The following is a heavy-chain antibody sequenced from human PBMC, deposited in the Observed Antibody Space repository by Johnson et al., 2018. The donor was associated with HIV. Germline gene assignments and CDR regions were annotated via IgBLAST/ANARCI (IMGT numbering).Heavy chain of an antibody. D-gene: IGHD6-6*01. Sequence: VQLVESGGLLVKPGGSHRLSCAASGFTVSSNYMSWVRQAPGKGLEWVSVIYSGGSTYYADSVTGRFTITRDNSKNTLYLQMHSLSADDTAVYYCAREKYNSSAATDAFDIWGQGTMVTVSS. CDR1: GFTVSSNY. CDR2: IYSGGST. J-gene: IGHJ3*02. V-gene: IGHV3-66*01. CDR3: AREKYNSSAATDAFDI.